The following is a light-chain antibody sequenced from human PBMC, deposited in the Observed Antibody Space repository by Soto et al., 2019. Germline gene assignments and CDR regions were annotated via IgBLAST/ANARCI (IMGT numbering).Light chain of an antibody. CDR2: GAS. CDR1: QSVSSIY. CDR3: QQYGSSPGT. J-gene: IGKJ1*01. V-gene: IGKV3-20*01. Sequence: EIVLTQSPDTLSLSPGERATLSCRASQSVSSIYLSWYQQRPGQAPRLLIYGASFRATGIPDRFSGSGSGTDFTLTISRLEPEDFAMYYCQQYGSSPGTFGQGTKVEIK.